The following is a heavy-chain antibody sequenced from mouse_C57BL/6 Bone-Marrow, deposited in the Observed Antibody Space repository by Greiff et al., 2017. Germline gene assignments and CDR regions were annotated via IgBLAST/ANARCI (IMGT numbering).Heavy chain of an antibody. CDR1: GYTFTDYY. J-gene: IGHJ4*01. CDR3: AKGYYY. V-gene: IGHV1-76*01. CDR2: IYPGSGNT. D-gene: IGHD3-2*02. Sequence: VQLQQSGAELVRPGASVKLSCKASGYTFTDYYINWVKQRTGQGLEWIARIYPGSGNTYYNETFKGKATLTAENSSSTAYMQLSSLTSEDSAVYFCAKGYYYWGQGTSVTVSS.